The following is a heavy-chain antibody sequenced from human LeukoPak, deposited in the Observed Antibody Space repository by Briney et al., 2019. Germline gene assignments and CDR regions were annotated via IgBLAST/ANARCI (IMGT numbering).Heavy chain of an antibody. D-gene: IGHD2/OR15-2a*01. J-gene: IGHJ6*03. CDR2: IRGSGDRT. CDR1: GFTFNSYA. CDR3: ARGGKNYYYMDV. Sequence: GGSQRLSCAASGFTFNSYAMSWVRQAPGKGLEWVSAIRGSGDRTFYADSVKGRLTISRDNSKNTLYLQLNTVRAEDTALYYCARGGKNYYYMDVWGNGTTVTVSS. V-gene: IGHV3-23*01.